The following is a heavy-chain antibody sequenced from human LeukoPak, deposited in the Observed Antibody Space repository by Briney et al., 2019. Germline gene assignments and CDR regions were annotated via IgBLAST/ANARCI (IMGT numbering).Heavy chain of an antibody. CDR2: INPSGGRT. CDR1: GYTFTSYS. V-gene: IGHV1-46*01. J-gene: IGHJ4*02. CDR3: AGTAGYSYGRIDY. D-gene: IGHD5-18*01. Sequence: ASVKVSCKASGYTFTSYSINWVRQAPGQGLEWMGIINPSGGRTSYAQNFQGRVAVTRDTSTSTIYMELSSLTSEDTAVYYCAGTAGYSYGRIDYWGQGTLVTVSS.